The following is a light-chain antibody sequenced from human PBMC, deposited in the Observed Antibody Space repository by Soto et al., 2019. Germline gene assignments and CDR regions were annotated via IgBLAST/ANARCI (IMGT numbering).Light chain of an antibody. Sequence: DIQMTQSPSTLSASVGDRVTITCRASQNVINWLAWYQQNPGKAPKLLIYDASNLFHGVPLRFSGSGYETEFTLTISSLQPDDFATYYCQQYNTNFYTFGQGTKLEMK. J-gene: IGKJ2*01. V-gene: IGKV1-5*01. CDR2: DAS. CDR1: QNVINW. CDR3: QQYNTNFYT.